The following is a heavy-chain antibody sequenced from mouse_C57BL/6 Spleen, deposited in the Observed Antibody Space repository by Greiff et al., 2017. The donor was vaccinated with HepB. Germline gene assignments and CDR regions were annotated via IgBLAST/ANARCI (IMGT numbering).Heavy chain of an antibody. Sequence: VLLVESGAELVKSGASVKISCKASGSAFRSYWMNWVKQRPGKGVVWIGQIYPGDGDTNYNGKFKGKATLTADKSSSTAYMQLSSLTSEDSAVYFCARGDDYDGGFAYWGQGTLVTVSA. D-gene: IGHD2-4*01. CDR3: ARGDDYDGGFAY. CDR1: GSAFRSYW. V-gene: IGHV1-80*01. J-gene: IGHJ3*01. CDR2: IYPGDGDT.